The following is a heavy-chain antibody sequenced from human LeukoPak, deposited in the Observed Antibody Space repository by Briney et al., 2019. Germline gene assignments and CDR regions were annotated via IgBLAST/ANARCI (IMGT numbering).Heavy chain of an antibody. V-gene: IGHV1-69*13. CDR2: IIPIFGTA. Sequence: ASVKVSCKASGGTFSSYAISWVRQAPGQGLEWMGGIIPIFGTANYAQKFQGRVTITADESTSTAYMELSSLRSEDTAVYYCARDNLGYDYHSSGFDYWGQGTLVTVSS. D-gene: IGHD3-22*01. CDR3: ARDNLGYDYHSSGFDY. J-gene: IGHJ4*02. CDR1: GGTFSSYA.